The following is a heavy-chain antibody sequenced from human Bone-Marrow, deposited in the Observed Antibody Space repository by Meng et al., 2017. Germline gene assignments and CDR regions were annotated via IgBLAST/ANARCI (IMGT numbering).Heavy chain of an antibody. V-gene: IGHV4-34*01. D-gene: IGHD3-16*02. CDR1: GGTFSNYY. J-gene: IGHJ6*02. Sequence: SETLSLTCAVDGGTFSNYYWTWIRQSPGRGLEWIGEITHSGSATYNPSPRSRVTISVDTSKNQFSLKVNSVTAADTAVYYCARGRRYEYYYAMDVWGQGTTVTVSS. CDR3: ARGRRYEYYYAMDV. CDR2: ITHSGSA.